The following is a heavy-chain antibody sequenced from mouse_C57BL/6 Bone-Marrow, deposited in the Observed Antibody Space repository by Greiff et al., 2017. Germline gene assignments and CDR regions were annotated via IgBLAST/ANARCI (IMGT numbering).Heavy chain of an antibody. CDR2: IWTGGGT. CDR3: ASSSDGSSPYWYFDV. CDR1: GFSLTSYA. D-gene: IGHD1-1*01. V-gene: IGHV2-9-1*01. Sequence: QVHVKQSGPGLVAPSQSLSITCTVSGFSLTSYAISWVRQPPGKGLEWLGVIWTGGGTNYNSALKSRLSISKDNSKSQVFLKMNSLQTDDTARYYCASSSDGSSPYWYFDVWGTGTTVTVSS. J-gene: IGHJ1*03.